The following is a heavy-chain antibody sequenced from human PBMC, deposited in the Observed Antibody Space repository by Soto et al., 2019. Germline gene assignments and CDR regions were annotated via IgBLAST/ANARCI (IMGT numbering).Heavy chain of an antibody. CDR2: TYSGGST. CDR3: ARKLSGAVQGWAYGMDV. V-gene: IGHV3-53*02. J-gene: IGHJ6*02. Sequence: EVHLVESGGGLMQPGGSLRLSCAASGFTVSTYNMIWVRQAPVKGLEWVSVTYSGGSTQYADSVKGRFTVSRDNSKNTLYLQMSSLRDEDTAVYYCARKLSGAVQGWAYGMDVWGRGTTVTASS. D-gene: IGHD1-26*01. CDR1: GFTVSTYN.